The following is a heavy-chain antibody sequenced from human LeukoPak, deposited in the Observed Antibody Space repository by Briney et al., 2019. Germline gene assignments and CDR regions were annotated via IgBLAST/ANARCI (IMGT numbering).Heavy chain of an antibody. V-gene: IGHV3-30*18. CDR2: ISYDGSNK. CDR1: GFTFSSYG. CDR3: AKDLSYYYGMDV. J-gene: IGHJ6*02. Sequence: GRSLRLSCAASGFTFSSYGMHWVRQAPGKGLEWVAVISYDGSNKYYADSVKGRFTNSRDNSKNTLYLQMNSLRAEDTAVYYCAKDLSYYYGMDVWGQGTTVTVSS.